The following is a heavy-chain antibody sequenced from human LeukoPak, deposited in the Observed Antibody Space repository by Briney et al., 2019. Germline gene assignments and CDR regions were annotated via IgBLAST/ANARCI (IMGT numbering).Heavy chain of an antibody. CDR2: ISISSGTI. CDR1: GFTFSSYS. Sequence: PGGSLRLSCAASGFTFSSYSMNWVRQAPGKGLEWVSYISISSGTIYHADSVKGRFTISRDNAKNSLFLQMNSLRAEDTAVYYCARVRASSSWYHWSDPWGQGTLVTVSS. J-gene: IGHJ5*02. D-gene: IGHD6-13*01. CDR3: ARVRASSSWYHWSDP. V-gene: IGHV3-48*01.